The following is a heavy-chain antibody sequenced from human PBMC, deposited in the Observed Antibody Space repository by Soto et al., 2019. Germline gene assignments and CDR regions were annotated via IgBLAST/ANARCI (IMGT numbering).Heavy chain of an antibody. D-gene: IGHD2-2*01. CDR3: ARCASCYDYYYYMDV. J-gene: IGHJ6*03. CDR2: MNPNSGNT. Sequence: QVQLVQSGAEVKKPGASVKVSCKSSGYTFTSYDINWVRQATGQGLEWMGWMNPNSGNTGYAQKFQGRVTMTRNTSISTAYMELSSLRSEDTAVYYCARCASCYDYYYYMDVWGKGTTVTVSS. V-gene: IGHV1-8*01. CDR1: GYTFTSYD.